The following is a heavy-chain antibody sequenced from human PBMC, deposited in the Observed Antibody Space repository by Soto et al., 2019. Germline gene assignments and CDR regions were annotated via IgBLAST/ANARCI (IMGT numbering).Heavy chain of an antibody. D-gene: IGHD6-13*01. CDR2: ISYDGSNK. J-gene: IGHJ4*02. Sequence: GGSLRLSCAASGFTFSSYGMHWVRQAPGKGLEWVAVISYDGSNKYYADSVKGRFTISRDNSKNTLYLQMNSLRAEDTAVYYCAKGQLAAAGIDYWGQGTLVTVSS. V-gene: IGHV3-30*18. CDR3: AKGQLAAAGIDY. CDR1: GFTFSSYG.